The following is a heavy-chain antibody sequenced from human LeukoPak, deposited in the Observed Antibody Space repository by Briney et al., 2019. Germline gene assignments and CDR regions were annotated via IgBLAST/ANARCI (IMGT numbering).Heavy chain of an antibody. D-gene: IGHD5-18*01. V-gene: IGHV1-69*06. CDR1: GGSFSSYA. CDR3: ARVNGAHTAMAPIWDY. Sequence: ASVKVSCKASGGSFSSYAISWVRQAPGQGLDWMGGIIPIFGTANYAQKFQGRVTITADKSTSTAYMELSSLRSEDTAVYYCARVNGAHTAMAPIWDYWGQGTLVTVSS. CDR2: IIPIFGTA. J-gene: IGHJ4*02.